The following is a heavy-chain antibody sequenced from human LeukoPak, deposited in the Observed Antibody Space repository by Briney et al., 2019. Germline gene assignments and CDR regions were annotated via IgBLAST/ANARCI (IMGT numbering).Heavy chain of an antibody. D-gene: IGHD2-8*01. CDR3: AWEAGDSSVCDF. Sequence: ASVKVSCKASGYTLTAHYIHWMGQAPGRGLEWVGWINPNTGGTEFAQNVQGRVTMTRDKSINTAYMELNRLASDDTAVSYCAWEAGDSSVCDFWGQGSLVTVSS. CDR1: GYTLTAHY. CDR2: INPNTGGT. V-gene: IGHV1-2*02. J-gene: IGHJ4*02.